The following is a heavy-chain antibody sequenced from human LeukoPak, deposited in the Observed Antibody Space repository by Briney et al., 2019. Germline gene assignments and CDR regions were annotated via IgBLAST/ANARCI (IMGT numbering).Heavy chain of an antibody. CDR2: INWNGGST. Sequence: PGGSLRLSCAASGFTFDDYGMSWVRQAPGKGLEWVSGINWNGGSTGYADSVKGRFTISRDNAKNSLYLQMNSLRAEDTALYYCARDYDILTGSWYFDYWGQGTLVTVSS. CDR1: GFTFDDYG. J-gene: IGHJ4*02. CDR3: ARDYDILTGSWYFDY. V-gene: IGHV3-20*04. D-gene: IGHD3-9*01.